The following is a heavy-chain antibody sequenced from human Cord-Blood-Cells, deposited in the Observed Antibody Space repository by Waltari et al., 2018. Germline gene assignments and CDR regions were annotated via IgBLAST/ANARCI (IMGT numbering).Heavy chain of an antibody. D-gene: IGHD6-6*01. J-gene: IGHJ4*02. Sequence: QVQLVQSGAEVKKPGASVKVSCKASGYTCTRSEIHWVRQATGQGLEWMGWMNPNSGNTGYAQKFQGRVTITRNTSISTAYMELSSLRSEDTAVYYCARLVGSSSSGGDYWGQGTLVTVSS. CDR3: ARLVGSSSSGGDY. V-gene: IGHV1-8*03. CDR1: GYTCTRSE. CDR2: MNPNSGNT.